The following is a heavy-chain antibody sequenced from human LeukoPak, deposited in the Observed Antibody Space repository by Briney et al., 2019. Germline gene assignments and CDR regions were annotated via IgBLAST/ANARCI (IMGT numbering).Heavy chain of an antibody. CDR1: GGSISSYY. V-gene: IGHV4-4*07. J-gene: IGHJ1*01. CDR2: IYTSGST. Sequence: SETLSLTCTVSGGSISSYYWSWIRQPAGKGLEWIGRIYTSGSTNYNPSLKSRVPMSVDTSKNQFSLKLSSVTAADTAVYYCASDGCSSTSCYTYEYFQHWGQGTLVTVSS. D-gene: IGHD2-2*02. CDR3: ASDGCSSTSCYTYEYFQH.